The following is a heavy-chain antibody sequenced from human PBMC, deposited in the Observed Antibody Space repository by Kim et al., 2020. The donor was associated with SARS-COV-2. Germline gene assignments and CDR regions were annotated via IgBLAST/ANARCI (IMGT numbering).Heavy chain of an antibody. V-gene: IGHV3-23*01. CDR3: ATRTPDKSGFDY. Sequence: YYAGSVKGRFTISRDNSKNTLYLQMNSLRAEDTAVYYCATRTPDKSGFDYWGQGTLVTVSS. J-gene: IGHJ4*02. D-gene: IGHD3-3*01.